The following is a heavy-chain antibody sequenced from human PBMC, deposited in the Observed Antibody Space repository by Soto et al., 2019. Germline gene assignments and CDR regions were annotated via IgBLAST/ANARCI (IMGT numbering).Heavy chain of an antibody. V-gene: IGHV4-39*01. J-gene: IGHJ3*02. CDR3: ATGGSGSYSNAFDI. D-gene: IGHD3-10*01. Sequence: QLQLQESGPGLVKPSETLSLTCTVSGGSISSSSYYWGWIRQPPGKGLEWIGSIYYSGSTYYNPSLKSRVPISVGTSRNQFSRKLSSVTAADTAVYYCATGGSGSYSNAFDIWGQGTMVTVSS. CDR2: IYYSGST. CDR1: GGSISSSSYY.